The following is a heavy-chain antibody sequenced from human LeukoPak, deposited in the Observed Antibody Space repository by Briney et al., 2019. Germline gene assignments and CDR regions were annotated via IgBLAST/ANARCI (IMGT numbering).Heavy chain of an antibody. CDR2: IKTGGSET. Sequence: GGSLRLSCAASGLAFSRDWMSWLRQAPGKGLEWVANIKTGGSETAYLGSVRGRFTISRDNAKNSLYLQMNSLRAEDTAVYYCAKIGDDFGDYFDYWGQGTLVTVSS. J-gene: IGHJ4*02. CDR3: AKIGDDFGDYFDY. CDR1: GLAFSRDW. D-gene: IGHD4-17*01. V-gene: IGHV3-7*01.